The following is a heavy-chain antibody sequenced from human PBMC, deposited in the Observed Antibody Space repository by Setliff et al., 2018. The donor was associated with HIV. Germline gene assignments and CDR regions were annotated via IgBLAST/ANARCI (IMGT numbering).Heavy chain of an antibody. CDR1: GFTVSRFY. CDR2: ISSSSSYT. D-gene: IGHD6-19*01. CDR3: ARHSDWYGNDAFDI. J-gene: IGHJ3*02. Sequence: PGGSLRLSCAASGFTVSRFYMSWVRQAPGKGLEWVSYISSSSSYTNYADSVKGRFTISRDNAKNTLYLQMNSLRGEDTAVYYCARHSDWYGNDAFDIWGQGTRVTVSS. V-gene: IGHV3-11*06.